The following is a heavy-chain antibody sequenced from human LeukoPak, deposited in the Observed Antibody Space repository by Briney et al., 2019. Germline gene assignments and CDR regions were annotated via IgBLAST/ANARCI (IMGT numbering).Heavy chain of an antibody. CDR2: INPNSGGT. CDR1: GYTFTGYY. J-gene: IGHJ6*02. Sequence: ASVKVSCKASGYTFTGYYMHWVRQALGQGLEWMGWINPNSGGTNYAQKFQGRVTMTRDTSISTAYMELSRLRSDDTAVYYCARGRIPEWFGELLDGMDVWGQGTTVTVSS. V-gene: IGHV1-2*02. CDR3: ARGRIPEWFGELLDGMDV. D-gene: IGHD3-10*01.